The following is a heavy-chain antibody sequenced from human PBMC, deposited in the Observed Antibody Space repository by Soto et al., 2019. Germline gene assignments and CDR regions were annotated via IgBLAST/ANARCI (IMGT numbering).Heavy chain of an antibody. CDR1: GYSFTSYW. CDR3: ARHGKYCSGGSCYGYYYYGMDV. D-gene: IGHD2-15*01. J-gene: IGHJ6*02. CDR2: IDPSDSYT. Sequence: GESLKISCKGSGYSFTSYWISWVHQMPGKGLEWMGRIDPSDSYTNYSPSFQGHVTISADKSISTAYLQWSSLKASDTAMYYCARHGKYCSGGSCYGYYYYGMDVWGQGXTVTVSS. V-gene: IGHV5-10-1*01.